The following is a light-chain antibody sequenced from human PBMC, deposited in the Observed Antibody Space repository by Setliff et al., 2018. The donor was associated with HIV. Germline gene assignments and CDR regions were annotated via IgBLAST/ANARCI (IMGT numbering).Light chain of an antibody. CDR3: QSYDRNLSVV. CDR1: SSNIGAGYD. V-gene: IGLV1-40*01. J-gene: IGLJ2*01. Sequence: QSVLTQPPSVSVAPGQRITISCTGSSSNIGAGYDVHWYQHLPGTAPKLLIYRNNNRPSGVPDRLSGSKSGTSASLAITGLQAEDEADYYCQSYDRNLSVVFGGGTKVTVL. CDR2: RNN.